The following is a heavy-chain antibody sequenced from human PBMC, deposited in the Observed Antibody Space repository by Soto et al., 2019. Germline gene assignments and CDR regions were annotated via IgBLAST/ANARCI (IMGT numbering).Heavy chain of an antibody. J-gene: IGHJ4*02. Sequence: SVTLSLTCTAAGCSIGSNSLYWGWTRQPPGKGVEWIGSIYYSGSTYYNPSLKSRVTIAVDTSKNQFSLKLSSVTAADTAVYYCAIRGYYDFRRGSSYSFDYWGQG. CDR1: GCSIGSNSLY. CDR2: IYYSGST. V-gene: IGHV4-39*01. CDR3: AIRGYYDFRRGSSYSFDY. D-gene: IGHD3-3*01.